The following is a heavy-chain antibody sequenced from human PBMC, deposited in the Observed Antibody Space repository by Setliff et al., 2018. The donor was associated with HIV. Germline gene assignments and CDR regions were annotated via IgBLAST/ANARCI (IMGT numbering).Heavy chain of an antibody. CDR2: IYGSGDT. D-gene: IGHD6-25*01. V-gene: IGHV3-66*02. J-gene: IGHJ4*02. CDR1: GFAFSRYG. Sequence: GGSLRLSCAASGFAFSRYGMAWVRQAPGKGLEWVSTIYGSGDTYHADSVKGRFTLSRDTSQNTMYLQMNSLRREDTAVYYCARVLPYNSALDNWGQGTLVTVSS. CDR3: ARVLPYNSALDN.